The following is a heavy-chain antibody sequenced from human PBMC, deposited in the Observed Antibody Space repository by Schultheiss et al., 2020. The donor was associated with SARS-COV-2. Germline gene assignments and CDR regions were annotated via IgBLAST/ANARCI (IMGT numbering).Heavy chain of an antibody. V-gene: IGHV4-34*01. Sequence: SQTLSLTCAVYGGSFSGYYWSWIRQPPGKGLEWIGDINHSGSTNYNPSLKSRVTISVDTSKNQFSLKLSSVTAADTAVYYCARSTAPIREPSFDYWGQGTLVTVSS. D-gene: IGHD1-14*01. J-gene: IGHJ4*02. CDR3: ARSTAPIREPSFDY. CDR2: INHSGST. CDR1: GGSFSGYY.